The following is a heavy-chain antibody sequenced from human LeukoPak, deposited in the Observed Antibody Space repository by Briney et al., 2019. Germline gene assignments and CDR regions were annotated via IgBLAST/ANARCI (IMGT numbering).Heavy chain of an antibody. Sequence: GGSLRLSCAASGFTFSSYAMSWVRQAPGKGLEWVSAISGSGGSTYYADSVKGRFTISRDNSKNTLYLQINSLRAEDTAVYYCAKVRTMVRGVIPPLDFDYWGQGTLVTVSS. CDR1: GFTFSSYA. CDR2: ISGSGGST. D-gene: IGHD3-10*01. CDR3: AKVRTMVRGVIPPLDFDY. V-gene: IGHV3-23*01. J-gene: IGHJ4*02.